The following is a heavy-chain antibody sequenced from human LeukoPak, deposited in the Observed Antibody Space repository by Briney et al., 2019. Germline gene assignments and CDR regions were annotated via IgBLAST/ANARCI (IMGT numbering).Heavy chain of an antibody. CDR2: VSDSGGST. D-gene: IGHD1-26*01. CDR3: AKDGPGLGGSYADY. J-gene: IGHJ4*02. CDR1: GFTFSSYA. V-gene: IGHV3-23*01. Sequence: GGSLRLSCAASGFTFSSYAMSWVRQAPGKGLEWVSAVSDSGGSTYYADSVKGRFTISRGNSKNTLYLQMNSLRGEDTAVYYCAKDGPGLGGSYADYWGQGTLVTVSS.